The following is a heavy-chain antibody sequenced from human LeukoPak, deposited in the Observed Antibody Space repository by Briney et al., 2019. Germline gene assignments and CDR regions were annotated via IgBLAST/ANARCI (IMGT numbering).Heavy chain of an antibody. CDR2: ISSSSSYI. J-gene: IGHJ4*02. CDR3: AKDQAGTGYYYDSSGYFDY. CDR1: GFTFSSYS. Sequence: PGGSLRLSCAASGFTFSSYSMNWVRQAPGKGLEWVSSISSSSSYIYYADSVKGRFTISRDNAKNSLYLQMNSLRAEDTAVYYCAKDQAGTGYYYDSSGYFDYWGQGTLVTVSS. V-gene: IGHV3-21*04. D-gene: IGHD3-22*01.